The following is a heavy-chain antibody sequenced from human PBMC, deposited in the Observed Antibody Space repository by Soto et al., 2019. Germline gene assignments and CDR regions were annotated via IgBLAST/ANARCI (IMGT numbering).Heavy chain of an antibody. CDR1: GFTFSSYG. V-gene: IGHV3-33*01. J-gene: IGHJ4*02. Sequence: QVQLVESGGGVVQPGRSLRLSCAASGFTFSSYGMHWVRQAPGKGLEWVAVIWYDGSNKYYADSVKGRFTISRDNSKKTLYLQMNSLRAEDTAGYYCASDSWTSGYDFDYWGQGTLVTVSS. CDR3: ASDSWTSGYDFDY. CDR2: IWYDGSNK. D-gene: IGHD5-12*01.